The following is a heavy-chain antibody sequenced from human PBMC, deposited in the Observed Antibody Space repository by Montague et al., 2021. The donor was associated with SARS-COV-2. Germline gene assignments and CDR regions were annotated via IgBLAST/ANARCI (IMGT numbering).Heavy chain of an antibody. J-gene: IGHJ6*02. Sequence: SETLSLTCTVSGDSINTNYWNWIRQPPGKGLEWLGSIFNNGSTNNNPSPKSRVTISLDTSKNKFFLKVTSVTAADTAVYYCERQAAGSYFYYGVDVWGQGTTVTVSS. D-gene: IGHD6-13*01. CDR2: IFNNGST. CDR1: GDSINTNY. CDR3: ERQAAGSYFYYGVDV. V-gene: IGHV4-59*12.